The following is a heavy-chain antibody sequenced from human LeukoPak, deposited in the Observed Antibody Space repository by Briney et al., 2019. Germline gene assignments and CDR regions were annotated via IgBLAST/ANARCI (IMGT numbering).Heavy chain of an antibody. CDR1: GGSISSGSYY. Sequence: PSETLSLTCTVSGGSISSGSYYWSWIRQPAGKGLEWIGRTYTSGSTNYNPSLKSRVTISVDTSKNQFSLKLSSVTAADTAVYYCARVFWSGYYQTVNGAFDIWGQGTMVTVSS. J-gene: IGHJ3*02. CDR2: TYTSGST. CDR3: ARVFWSGYYQTVNGAFDI. V-gene: IGHV4-61*02. D-gene: IGHD3-3*01.